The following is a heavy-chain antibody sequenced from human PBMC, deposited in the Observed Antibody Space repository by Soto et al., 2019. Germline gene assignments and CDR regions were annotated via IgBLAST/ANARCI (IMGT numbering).Heavy chain of an antibody. J-gene: IGHJ4*02. CDR2: LIPILDIA. V-gene: IGHV1-69*02. Sequence: QVQLVQSGAEVKKPGSSVKVSCKTSGGTFNTYPISWVRQAPGQGLEWMGTLIPILDIANYAQKFQGRVTTTADKSKSTAYMELSSPESEDTAVYYCARGQRGVVVAPAALPTALDSWGQGTLVTVSS. D-gene: IGHD2-2*01. CDR3: ARGQRGVVVAPAALPTALDS. CDR1: GGTFNTYP.